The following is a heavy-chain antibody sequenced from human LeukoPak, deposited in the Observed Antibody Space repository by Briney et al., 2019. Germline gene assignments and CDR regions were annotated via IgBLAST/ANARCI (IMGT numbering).Heavy chain of an antibody. CDR3: AKDDAWLRFGE. J-gene: IGHJ1*01. CDR1: GFALSSYW. Sequence: GGSLRLSCAASGFALSSYWMHWVRQAPGKGLEWVAVISYDGSNKYYADSVKGRFTISRDNSKNTLYLEVISLTAEDTAVYYCAKDDAWLRFGEWSQGTLVTVSS. CDR2: ISYDGSNK. D-gene: IGHD3-10*01. V-gene: IGHV3-30*18.